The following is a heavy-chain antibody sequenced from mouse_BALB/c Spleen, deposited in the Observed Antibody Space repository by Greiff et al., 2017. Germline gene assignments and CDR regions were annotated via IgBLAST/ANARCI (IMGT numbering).Heavy chain of an antibody. CDR3: RIWYYAY. CDR2: IRLKSNNYAT. CDR1: GFTFSNYW. D-gene: IGHD1-1*01. V-gene: IGHV6-6*02. Sequence: EVQVVESGGGLVQPGGSMKLSCVASGFTFSNYWMNWVRQSPEKGLEWVAEIRLKSNNYATHYAESVKGRFTISRDDSKSRVYLQMNNLRAEDTGIYCCRIWYYAYWGQGTMVTVSA. J-gene: IGHJ3*01.